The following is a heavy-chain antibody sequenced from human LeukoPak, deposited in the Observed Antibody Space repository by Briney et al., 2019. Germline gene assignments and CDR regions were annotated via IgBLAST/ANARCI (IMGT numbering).Heavy chain of an antibody. V-gene: IGHV5-51*01. Sequence: MAGESLKISCKGSGYRFTSYWIGWVRQMPGKGLEWMGIIYPGDSDTRYSPSFQGQVTISADKSISTAYLQWSSLKASDTAMYYCARSVGNTMIVVANWFDPWGQETLVTVSS. CDR3: ARSVGNTMIVVANWFDP. D-gene: IGHD3-22*01. J-gene: IGHJ5*02. CDR1: GYRFTSYW. CDR2: IYPGDSDT.